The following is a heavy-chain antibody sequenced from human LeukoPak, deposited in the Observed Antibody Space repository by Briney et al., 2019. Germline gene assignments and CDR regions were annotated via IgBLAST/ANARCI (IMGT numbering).Heavy chain of an antibody. J-gene: IGHJ4*02. CDR1: GFTFNSYW. CDR2: IKRDGSEK. D-gene: IGHD6-19*01. V-gene: IGHV3-7*03. CDR3: ARLGPASSGWPESFDY. Sequence: GGSLRLSCAASGFTFNSYWMNWVRQAPGKGLEWVANIKRDGSEKYYVDSVKGRYTISRDNAKNSLDLQMNSLRVEDTAVYYCARLGPASSGWPESFDYWGQGTLVTVSS.